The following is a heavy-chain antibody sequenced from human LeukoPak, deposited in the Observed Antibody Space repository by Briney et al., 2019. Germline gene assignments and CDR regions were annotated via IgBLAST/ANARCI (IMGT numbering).Heavy chain of an antibody. V-gene: IGHV3-7*03. CDR2: IKQDGSEK. D-gene: IGHD1-1*01. Sequence: GGSLRLSCAASGFTFSSYWMSWVRQAPGKGLEWVANIKQDGSEKYYVDSVKGRFTIPRDNAKNSLYLQMNSLRAEDTAIYYCARDPFVQLERLFFYLDYWGQGTLVTVSS. CDR3: ARDPFVQLERLFFYLDY. J-gene: IGHJ4*02. CDR1: GFTFSSYW.